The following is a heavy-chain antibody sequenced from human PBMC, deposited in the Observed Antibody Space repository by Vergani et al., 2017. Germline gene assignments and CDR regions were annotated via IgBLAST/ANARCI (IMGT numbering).Heavy chain of an antibody. CDR2: IDHTGRP. Sequence: QVQLQQWGGGLLKPSETLSLTCVVNGGSFTSYHWTWIRQSPGEGLEWVGDIDHTGRPDYNPSLKSRLTMSVDKSRNQFSLTLNSVTATDTAIYFCARVNTETNGRLYYYYCMDVWGQGTAVTVS. V-gene: IGHV4-34*01. CDR3: ARVNTETNGRLYYYYCMDV. CDR1: GGSFTSYH. J-gene: IGHJ6*02. D-gene: IGHD4-11*01.